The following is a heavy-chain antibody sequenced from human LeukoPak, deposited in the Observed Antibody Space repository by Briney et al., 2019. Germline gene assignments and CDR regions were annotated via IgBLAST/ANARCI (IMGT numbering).Heavy chain of an antibody. CDR1: GFTFSSYA. V-gene: IGHV3-48*04. CDR2: ISSSSSTI. J-gene: IGHJ5*02. Sequence: GGSLRLSCAASGFTFSSYAMSWIRQAPGKGLEWVSYISSSSSTIYYADSVKGRFTISRDNAKNSLYLQMNSLRAEDTAVYYCAKGDCSSTSCYARDNWFDPWGQGTLVTVSS. D-gene: IGHD2-2*01. CDR3: AKGDCSSTSCYARDNWFDP.